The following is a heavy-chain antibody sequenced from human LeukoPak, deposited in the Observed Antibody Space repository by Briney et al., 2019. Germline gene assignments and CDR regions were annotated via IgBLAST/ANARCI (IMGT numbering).Heavy chain of an antibody. Sequence: ASVKVSCKASGYTLTSYDINWLRQATGQGLEWMGWMNPNSCNTGYAQKCQGRVTMTRNTSMSTAYMELSSLRSEDTAVYYCAIRTPVDIVATLGERVKKGLDYWGQGTLVTVSS. CDR1: GYTLTSYD. J-gene: IGHJ4*02. CDR3: AIRTPVDIVATLGERVKKGLDY. CDR2: MNPNSCNT. V-gene: IGHV1-8*01. D-gene: IGHD5-12*01.